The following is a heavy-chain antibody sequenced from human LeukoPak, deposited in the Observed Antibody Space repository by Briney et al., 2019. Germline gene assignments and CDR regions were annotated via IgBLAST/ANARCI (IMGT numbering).Heavy chain of an antibody. CDR2: INWNGGTT. J-gene: IGHJ4*02. Sequence: GGSLRLSCTASGYTIDDYGLSWVRQAPGNRLEWVSGINWNGGTTGYADTVKPRCTISKDHAKNTQNLQMHSQTPEDTVLYYRPRSPGHIYGYEADWGQGTLVTVSS. V-gene: IGHV3-20*04. CDR3: PRSPGHIYGYEAD. CDR1: GYTIDDYG. D-gene: IGHD5-18*01.